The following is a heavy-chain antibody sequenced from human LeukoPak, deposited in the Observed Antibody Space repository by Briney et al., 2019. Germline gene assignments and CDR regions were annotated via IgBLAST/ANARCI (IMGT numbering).Heavy chain of an antibody. Sequence: PRGSLRLSCVFSGFTFSDDWMNWVRQAPGKGLEWVANINQGGSEIHYVDSVNGRFTISRDNAKNSLYLQMNSLRAEDTGVYYCPRGLRWTDFWGRGTLVTVSS. J-gene: IGHJ4*02. CDR1: GFTFSDDW. V-gene: IGHV3-7*01. CDR3: PRGLRWTDF. D-gene: IGHD4-23*01. CDR2: INQGGSEI.